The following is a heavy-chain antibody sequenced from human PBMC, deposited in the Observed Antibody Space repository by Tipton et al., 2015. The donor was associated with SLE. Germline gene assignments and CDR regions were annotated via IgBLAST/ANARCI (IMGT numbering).Heavy chain of an antibody. Sequence: TLSLTCTVSGGSISSGSYYWSWIRQPAGKGLEWIGLIYTSGSTNYSPSLKSRVTISVDTSKNQFSLKLSSVTAADTAVYYCARTQYDFWSGYYGDWGQGTLVTVSS. CDR2: IYTSGST. D-gene: IGHD3-3*01. J-gene: IGHJ4*02. CDR3: ARTQYDFWSGYYGD. V-gene: IGHV4-61*02. CDR1: GGSISSGSYY.